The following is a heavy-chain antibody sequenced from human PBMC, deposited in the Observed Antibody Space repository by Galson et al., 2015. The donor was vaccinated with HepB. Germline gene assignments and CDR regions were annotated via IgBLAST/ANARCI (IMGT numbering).Heavy chain of an antibody. CDR3: ARQRGGSSSSRGIYYFDY. D-gene: IGHD6-6*01. CDR2: TYYRSKWYN. J-gene: IGHJ4*02. CDR1: GDSVSSNSAA. V-gene: IGHV6-1*01. Sequence: CAISGDSVSSNSAAWNWIRQSPSRGLEWLGRTYYRSKWYNDYAVSVKSRITINPDTSKNQFSLQLNSVTPEDTAVYYCARQRGGSSSSRGIYYFDYWGQGTLVTVSS.